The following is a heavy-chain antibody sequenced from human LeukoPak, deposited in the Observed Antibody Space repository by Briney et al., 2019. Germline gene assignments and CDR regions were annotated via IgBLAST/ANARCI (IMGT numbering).Heavy chain of an antibody. CDR3: ARRKGLRSLDAFDI. CDR1: GGSISSSSYY. CDR2: IYYSGST. V-gene: IGHV4-39*01. J-gene: IGHJ3*02. Sequence: SETLSLTCTVSGGSISSSSYYWGWIRQPPGKGLEWIGSIYYSGSTYYNPSLKSRVTISVDTSKNQFSLKLSSVTAADTAVYYCARRKGLRSLDAFDIWGQGTMVTVSS. D-gene: IGHD5-12*01.